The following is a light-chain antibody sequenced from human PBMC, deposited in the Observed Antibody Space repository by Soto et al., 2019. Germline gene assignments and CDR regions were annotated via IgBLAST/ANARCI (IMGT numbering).Light chain of an antibody. Sequence: DIQMTQSPSSLSASVGDRVTITCRASQGLRNDLTWYQQKPGKVPERLIYAASNLQSGVPSRFSGSGSGTEFTLTISSLQPEDFATYYCLQHNTYPLTFGGGTKVEIK. CDR3: LQHNTYPLT. J-gene: IGKJ4*01. CDR2: AAS. CDR1: QGLRND. V-gene: IGKV1-17*01.